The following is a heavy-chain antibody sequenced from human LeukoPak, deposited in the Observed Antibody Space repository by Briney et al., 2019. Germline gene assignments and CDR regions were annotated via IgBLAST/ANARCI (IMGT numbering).Heavy chain of an antibody. CDR1: GGSISSDTYY. D-gene: IGHD5-12*01. CDR3: ARRGGYDFSYDY. CDR2: IYYSGST. J-gene: IGHJ4*02. Sequence: SETLSLTCTVSGGSISSDTYYWGWIRQPPGKGLEWIGDIYYSGSTHYNPSLKSRVTISVDTSKNQFSLYLSSVTTADTAVYYCARRGGYDFSYDYWGQGILVTVSS. V-gene: IGHV4-39*01.